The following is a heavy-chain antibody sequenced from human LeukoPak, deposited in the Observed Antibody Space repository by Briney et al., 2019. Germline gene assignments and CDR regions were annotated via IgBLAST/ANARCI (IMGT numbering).Heavy chain of an antibody. J-gene: IGHJ4*02. CDR1: GFTFSSYA. Sequence: GRSLRLSCAASGFTFSSYAMHWVRQAPGKGLEWVAVISYDGSNKYYADSVKGRFTISRDNSKNTLYLQMNSLRAEDTAVYYCARGYSGYDLGGGFDYRGQGTLSPSPQ. D-gene: IGHD5-12*01. V-gene: IGHV3-30*04. CDR2: ISYDGSNK. CDR3: ARGYSGYDLGGGFDY.